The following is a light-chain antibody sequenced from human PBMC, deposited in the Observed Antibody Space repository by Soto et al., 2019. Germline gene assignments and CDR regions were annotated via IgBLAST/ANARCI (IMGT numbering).Light chain of an antibody. V-gene: IGKV3-20*01. CDR2: GAS. Sequence: ESVLTQSPGTLSMSPGERATLSGRASQSVSSSYSAWYQQKPGQAPRLLIYGASRRATGIPDRFSGSGSGTDFTLTISRLEPEEFAVYYCQQYGSSPFTFGPGTKVDIK. CDR3: QQYGSSPFT. J-gene: IGKJ3*01. CDR1: QSVSSSY.